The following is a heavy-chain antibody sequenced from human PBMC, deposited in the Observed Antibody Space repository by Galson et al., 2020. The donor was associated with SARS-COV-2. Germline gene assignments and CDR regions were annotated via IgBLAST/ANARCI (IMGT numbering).Heavy chain of an antibody. J-gene: IGHJ1*01. CDR3: AKEGGTGWATDYFQH. V-gene: IGHV3-23*01. CDR1: GFTFSNYA. Sequence: GESLKISCAASGFTFSNYAMGWVRQAPGKGLEWVSLLNHIGDSTYYADSVKGRFTISRDNSKNTLYLQMNSLRGDDTAVYFCAKEGGTGWATDYFQHWGQGTVVTVSS. CDR2: LNHIGDST. D-gene: IGHD6-19*01.